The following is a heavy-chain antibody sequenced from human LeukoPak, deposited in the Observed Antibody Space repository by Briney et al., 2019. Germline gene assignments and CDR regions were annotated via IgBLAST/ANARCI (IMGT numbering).Heavy chain of an antibody. V-gene: IGHV1-69*02. J-gene: IGHJ5*02. CDR1: GGTFSSYT. D-gene: IGHD2-2*01. CDR3: AVGGQLLCKWLDP. CDR2: IIPILGIA. Sequence: SSVKVSCKASGGTFSSYTISWVRQAPGQGLEWMGRIIPILGIANYAQKFQGRVTITADKSTSTAYMELSSLRSEDTAVYYCAVGGQLLCKWLDPWGQGTLVTVSS.